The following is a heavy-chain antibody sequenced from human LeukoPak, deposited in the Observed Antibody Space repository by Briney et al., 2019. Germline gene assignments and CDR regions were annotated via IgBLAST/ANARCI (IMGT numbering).Heavy chain of an antibody. CDR2: ITISGHTK. V-gene: IGHV3-48*03. CDR1: GFDLNTYE. Sequence: GGSLRLSCAASGFDLNTYEMNWVRQAPGKGLEWIADITISGHTKNYAVSVKGRFTISRDNARTSLYLQMNSLRVEDTGVYCCARGDPHADLWGQGTLVTVSS. J-gene: IGHJ5*02. CDR3: ARGDPHADL.